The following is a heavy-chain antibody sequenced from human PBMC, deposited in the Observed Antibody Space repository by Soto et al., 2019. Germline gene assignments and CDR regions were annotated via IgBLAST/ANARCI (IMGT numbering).Heavy chain of an antibody. CDR3: ARGITNWGFDY. CDR2: ISSSSTI. D-gene: IGHD7-27*01. V-gene: IGHV3-48*04. J-gene: IGHJ4*02. Sequence: GGSLRLSCAASGFTFSSYSMNWVRQAPGKGLEWVSYISSSSTIYYAVSVKGRFTISRDNAKNSLYLQMNSLRAEDTAVYYCARGITNWGFDYWGQGTLVTVSS. CDR1: GFTFSSYS.